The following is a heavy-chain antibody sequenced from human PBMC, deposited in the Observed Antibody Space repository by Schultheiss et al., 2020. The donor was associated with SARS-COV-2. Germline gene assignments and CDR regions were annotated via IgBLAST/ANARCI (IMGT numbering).Heavy chain of an antibody. CDR3: ARDGDYYDSSGYSPDFDY. CDR2: IYYSGST. CDR1: GGSISSYY. D-gene: IGHD3-22*01. Sequence: SETLSLTCTVSGGSISSYYWSWIRQPPGKGLEWIGYIYYSGSTNYNPSLKSRVTISVDTSKNQFSLKLSSVTAADTAVYYCARDGDYYDSSGYSPDFDYWGQGTLVTVSS. V-gene: IGHV4-59*01. J-gene: IGHJ4*02.